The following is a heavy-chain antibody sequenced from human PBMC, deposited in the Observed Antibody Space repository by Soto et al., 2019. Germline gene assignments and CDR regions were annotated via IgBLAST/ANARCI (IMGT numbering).Heavy chain of an antibody. CDR1: GYTFTSYR. V-gene: IGHV1-18*01. J-gene: IGHJ6*03. D-gene: IGHD3-10*01. CDR3: ARVYGSGAYYYYYMDV. CDR2: ISAYNGNT. Sequence: ASVKVSCKASGYTFTSYRISWVRLAPEQGLEWMGWISAYNGNTNYAQKLQGRVTMTTNTSTSTAYMELGSLRSDDTAVYYCARVYGSGAYYYYYMDVWGKGTTVTVSS.